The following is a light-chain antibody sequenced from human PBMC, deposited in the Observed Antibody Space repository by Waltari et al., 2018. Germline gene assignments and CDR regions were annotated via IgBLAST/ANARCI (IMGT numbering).Light chain of an antibody. Sequence: EIVLTLSPATLSLSHGERATLSCRASQSVSSYLAWYQQKPGQAPRLLIYDASNRATGIPARFSGSGSGTDFTLTISSLEPEDFAVYYCQQRSNWPRTFGQGTKLEIK. V-gene: IGKV3-11*01. CDR3: QQRSNWPRT. J-gene: IGKJ2*01. CDR2: DAS. CDR1: QSVSSY.